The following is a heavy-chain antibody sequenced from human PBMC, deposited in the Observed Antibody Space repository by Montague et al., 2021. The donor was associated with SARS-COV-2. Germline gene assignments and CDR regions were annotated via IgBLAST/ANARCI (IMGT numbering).Heavy chain of an antibody. CDR1: GFTFSSYE. V-gene: IGHV3-48*03. D-gene: IGHD2-15*01. Sequence: SLRLSCAASGFTFSSYEMNWVRQAPGKGLEWVSYISSSGSTIYYXDSVKGRFTMSRDNAKNSLYLQMNSLRAEDTAVYYCASEQYCSGGSCFYDAFDIWGQGTMVTVSS. CDR2: ISSSGSTI. CDR3: ASEQYCSGGSCFYDAFDI. J-gene: IGHJ3*02.